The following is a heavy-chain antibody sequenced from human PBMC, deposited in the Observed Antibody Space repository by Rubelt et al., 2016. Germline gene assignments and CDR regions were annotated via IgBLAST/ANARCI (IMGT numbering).Heavy chain of an antibody. CDR3: ARAWGSSWYYNHPFDY. V-gene: IGHV4-39*07. CDR1: GGSISSSSYY. Sequence: QLQLQESGPGLVKPSETLSLTCTVSGGSISSSSYYWGWIRQPPGKGLEWIGSIYYSGSTYYNPPLKGRVTISVDTSKNQFSLKLSSVTAADTAVYYCARAWGSSWYYNHPFDYWGQGTLVTVSS. CDR2: IYYSGST. J-gene: IGHJ4*02. D-gene: IGHD6-13*01.